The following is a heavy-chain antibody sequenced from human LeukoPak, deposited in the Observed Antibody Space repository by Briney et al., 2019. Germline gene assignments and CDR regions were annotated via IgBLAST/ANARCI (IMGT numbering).Heavy chain of an antibody. CDR1: GFTFSDSW. Sequence: PGGSLRLSCAASGFTFSDSWMSWVRQAPGKGLEWVANMNQDGSAKGYVDSVKGRFTISRDNARNSLYLQMSSQRPEDTAVYYCATYTHWVAGDVWGQGTTVTVSS. CDR2: MNQDGSAK. D-gene: IGHD3-16*01. V-gene: IGHV3-7*01. CDR3: ATYTHWVAGDV. J-gene: IGHJ6*02.